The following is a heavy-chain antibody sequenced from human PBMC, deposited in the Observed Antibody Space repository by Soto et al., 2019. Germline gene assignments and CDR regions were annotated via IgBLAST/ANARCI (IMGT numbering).Heavy chain of an antibody. Sequence: QVQLVESGGGVVQPGRSLRLSCAASGFTFSNYGMHWVRQAPGKGLEWVAVISYDGSNRYYADSVKGRFTISRDNSKNTLYLKMNSLRAEAAAVYYCARDLWEYDFWSGYSTTSYGMDVWGQGTTVTVSS. V-gene: IGHV3-30-3*01. D-gene: IGHD3-3*01. J-gene: IGHJ6*02. CDR3: ARDLWEYDFWSGYSTTSYGMDV. CDR1: GFTFSNYG. CDR2: ISYDGSNR.